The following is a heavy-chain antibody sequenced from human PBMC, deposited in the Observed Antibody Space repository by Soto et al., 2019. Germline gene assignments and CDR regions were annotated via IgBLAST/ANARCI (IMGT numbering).Heavy chain of an antibody. CDR3: ASPPCSSTSCHTYYYYYGMDV. CDR1: GYTFTSYA. Sequence: QVQLVQSGSELKKPGASVKVSCKASGYTFTSYAMNWVRQAPGQGLEWMGWINTNTGNPTYAQGFTGRFVFSLDTAVITAYLQICSLKAEDTAVYYCASPPCSSTSCHTYYYYYGMDVWGQGTTVTVSS. J-gene: IGHJ6*02. CDR2: INTNTGNP. D-gene: IGHD2-2*01. V-gene: IGHV7-4-1*01.